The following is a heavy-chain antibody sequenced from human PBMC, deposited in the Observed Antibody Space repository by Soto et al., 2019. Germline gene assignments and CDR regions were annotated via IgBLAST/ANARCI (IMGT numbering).Heavy chain of an antibody. V-gene: IGHV1-46*01. Sequence: ASVKVSCEASGYTFTSYYMHWVRQAPGQGLEWMGIINPSGGSTSYAQKFQGRVTMTRDTSTSTVYMELSSLRSEDTAVYYCARDRGYWVFGSGSPLDYWGRGTLVTVSS. CDR1: GYTFTSYY. D-gene: IGHD3-10*01. CDR2: INPSGGST. J-gene: IGHJ4*02. CDR3: ARDRGYWVFGSGSPLDY.